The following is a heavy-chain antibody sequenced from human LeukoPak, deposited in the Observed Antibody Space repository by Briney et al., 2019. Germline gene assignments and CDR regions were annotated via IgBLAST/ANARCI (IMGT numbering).Heavy chain of an antibody. CDR1: GFTFSSYA. Sequence: PGGSLRLSCAASGFTFSSYAMHWVRQAPGKGLEWVAVISYDGSNKYYADSVKGRFTISRDNSKNTLYLQMNSLRAEDTAVYYCAKDGHIASIPSLDYWGQGTLVTVSS. J-gene: IGHJ4*02. CDR2: ISYDGSNK. CDR3: AKDGHIASIPSLDY. D-gene: IGHD6-13*01. V-gene: IGHV3-30-3*01.